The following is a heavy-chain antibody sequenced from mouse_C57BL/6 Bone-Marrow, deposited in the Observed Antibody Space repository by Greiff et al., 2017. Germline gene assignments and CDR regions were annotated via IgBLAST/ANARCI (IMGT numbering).Heavy chain of an antibody. Sequence: EVQLQQSGAELVKPGASVKLSCTASGFNIKDYYIHWVKQRTEQGLEWIGRIDPEDGETTYAPKFQDKATITADTSSNTGYLQLSSLTSEDTAVYYCTRSLIYYGTNYWGQGTTLTVSS. D-gene: IGHD1-1*01. J-gene: IGHJ2*01. CDR1: GFNIKDYY. V-gene: IGHV14-2*01. CDR2: IDPEDGET. CDR3: TRSLIYYGTNY.